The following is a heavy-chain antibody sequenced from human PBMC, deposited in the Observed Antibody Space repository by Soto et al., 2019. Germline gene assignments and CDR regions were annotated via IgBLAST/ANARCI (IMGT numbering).Heavy chain of an antibody. CDR2: IYHSGST. V-gene: IGHV4-4*02. J-gene: IGHJ4*02. D-gene: IGHD1-1*01. Sequence: PSETLSLTCAVSGGAISSSNWWSWVRQPPGKGLEWIGEIYHSGSTTYNPSLRGRGTISVDKSKNQFYLKVSSVTAADSAVDHCARGYNEFDYWGQGTLVTVSS. CDR3: ARGYNEFDY. CDR1: GGAISSSNW.